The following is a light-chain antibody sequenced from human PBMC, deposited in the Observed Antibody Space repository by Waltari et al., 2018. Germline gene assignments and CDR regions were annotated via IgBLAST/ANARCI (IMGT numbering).Light chain of an antibody. CDR3: QTGGHGTWV. V-gene: IGLV4-69*01. Sequence: QLVLTQSPSASASLGAPVTLTSTLSSGPRRTVVAWLPQRPEKGPRYLMKVNREGSHSQGDEMPDRFSGSSSVAERYLTISSLQSEYEADYYGQTGGHGTWVFGGGTKLTVL. J-gene: IGLJ3*02. CDR2: VNREGSH. CDR1: SGPRRTV.